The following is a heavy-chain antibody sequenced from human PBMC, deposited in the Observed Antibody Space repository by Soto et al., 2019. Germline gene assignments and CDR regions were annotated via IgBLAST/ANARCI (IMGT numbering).Heavy chain of an antibody. CDR2: ISGSGGST. CDR1: GFTFSSYA. CDR3: AKDATPRGPTSHGGRGVIPPRGYYFDY. Sequence: GGSLRLSCAASGFTFSSYAMSWVRQAPGKGLEWVSAISGSGGSTYYADSVKGRFTISRDNSKNTLYLQMNSLRAEDTAVYYCAKDATPRGPTSHGGRGVIPPRGYYFDYWGQGTLVTVSS. J-gene: IGHJ4*02. D-gene: IGHD3-10*01. V-gene: IGHV3-23*01.